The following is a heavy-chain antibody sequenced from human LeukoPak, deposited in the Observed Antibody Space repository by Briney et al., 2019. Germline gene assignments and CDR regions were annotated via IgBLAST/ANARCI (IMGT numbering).Heavy chain of an antibody. CDR3: ARDHCSGGSCYGNLKHYGMDV. Sequence: PSETLSLTCTVSGGSISGYYWSWIRQPPGKGLEWVSYISSSSSTIYYADSVKGRFTISRDNAKNSLYLQMNSLRAEDTAVYYCARDHCSGGSCYGNLKHYGMDVWGQGTTVTVS. J-gene: IGHJ6*02. D-gene: IGHD2-15*01. CDR2: ISSSSSTI. V-gene: IGHV3-11*04. CDR1: GGSISGYY.